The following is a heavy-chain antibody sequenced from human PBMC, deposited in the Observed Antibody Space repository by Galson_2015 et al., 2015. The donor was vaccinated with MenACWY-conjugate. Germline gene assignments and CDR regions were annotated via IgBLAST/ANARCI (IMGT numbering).Heavy chain of an antibody. J-gene: IGHJ3*02. V-gene: IGHV3-7*03. D-gene: IGHD5-12*01. CDR3: ARTVALDSFDI. CDR1: GFNFSSYW. Sequence: SLRLSCAASGFNFSSYWMSWVRQAPGMGLEWVANINQHGNEKYYADSVKGRFTISRDNAKMSLYLQMKSLRAEDTAVYYCARTVALDSFDIWGQGTMVTVSS. CDR2: INQHGNEK.